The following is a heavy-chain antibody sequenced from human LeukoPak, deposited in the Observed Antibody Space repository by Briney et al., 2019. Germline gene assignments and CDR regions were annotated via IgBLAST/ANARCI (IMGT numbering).Heavy chain of an antibody. Sequence: PSETLSLTCTVSGGSIINYYWSWIRQPPGKGLEWIGYIYYSGSTNYNPSLKSRVTISVDTSKNQFSLKLSSVTAADTAFYYCARAPLAYQPVVLFENWGQGTLVTVSS. D-gene: IGHD2-2*01. V-gene: IGHV4-59*12. CDR2: IYYSGST. J-gene: IGHJ1*01. CDR3: ARAPLAYQPVVLFEN. CDR1: GGSIINYY.